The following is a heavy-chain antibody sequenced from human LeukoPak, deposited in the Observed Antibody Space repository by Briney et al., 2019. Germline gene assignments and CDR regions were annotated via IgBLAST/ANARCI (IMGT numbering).Heavy chain of an antibody. CDR3: VRDHIYAFDI. J-gene: IGHJ3*02. CDR1: GFTFSDYP. CDR2: IRTNIENTM. Sequence: PGGSLRLSCAASGFTFSDYPMNWVRQAPGKGLEWISNIRTNIENTMFHADSVKGRFTISRDDAKNSLSLQMNSLRDEDTAVYYCVRDHIYAFDIWGRGTTVTVSS. V-gene: IGHV3-48*02. D-gene: IGHD2-21*01.